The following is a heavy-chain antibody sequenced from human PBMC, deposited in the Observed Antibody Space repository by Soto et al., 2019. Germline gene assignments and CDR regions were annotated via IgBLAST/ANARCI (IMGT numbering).Heavy chain of an antibody. D-gene: IGHD5-12*01. V-gene: IGHV4-39*02. J-gene: IGHJ1*01. CDR2: IYYSGST. CDR3: AREGSGYNF. CDR1: GGSISSSSYY. Sequence: SETLSLTCTVSGGSISSSSYYWGWIRQPPGKGLEWIGSIYYSGSTYYNPSLKSRVTISVDTSKNQFSLKLSSVTAADTAVYYCAREGSGYNFWGQGTQVTVSS.